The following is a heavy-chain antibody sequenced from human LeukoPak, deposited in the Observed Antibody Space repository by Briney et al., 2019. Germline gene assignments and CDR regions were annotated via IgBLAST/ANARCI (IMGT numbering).Heavy chain of an antibody. D-gene: IGHD3/OR15-3a*01. CDR3: AKDCGLGGTRDY. J-gene: IGHJ4*02. Sequence: ASVKASCKASGYTFTDYYIHWVRQAPGQGLEWMGRIHPKTGGTQSAQKFQGRVTMTTDTSINTAYMELSSLSSDDTAVFYCAKDCGLGGTRDYWGQGTLVTVSS. CDR1: GYTFTDYY. CDR2: IHPKTGGT. V-gene: IGHV1-2*06.